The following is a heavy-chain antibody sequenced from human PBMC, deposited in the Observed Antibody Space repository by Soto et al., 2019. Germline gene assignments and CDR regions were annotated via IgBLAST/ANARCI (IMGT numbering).Heavy chain of an antibody. Sequence: QVPLVQSGAEVKKPGASVKVSCKASGYTFTSYGITWVRQAPGQGLEWLGWISAYNGNTNYAQKLQGRVTMTTDTSTSRAYMGLRSLRSDATAVYYCARDHVHDIVAGSSYFDYWGQGTLVTVCS. CDR1: GYTFTSYG. CDR2: ISAYNGNT. J-gene: IGHJ4*02. CDR3: ARDHVHDIVAGSSYFDY. D-gene: IGHD3-9*01. V-gene: IGHV1-18*01.